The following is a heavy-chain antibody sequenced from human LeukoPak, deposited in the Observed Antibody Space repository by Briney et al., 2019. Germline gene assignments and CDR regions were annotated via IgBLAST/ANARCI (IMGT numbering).Heavy chain of an antibody. CDR2: TYYRSKWYN. J-gene: IGHJ6*02. CDR1: GDSVSSNSAA. Sequence: SQTLSLTCAISGDSVSSNSAAWNCIRQSPSRGLEWLGRTYYRSKWYNDYAVSVKSRITINPDTSKNQFSLQLNSVTPEDTAVYYCARDGGASPSGLYYYGMDVWGQGTTVTVSS. CDR3: ARDGGASPSGLYYYGMDV. V-gene: IGHV6-1*01. D-gene: IGHD4/OR15-4a*01.